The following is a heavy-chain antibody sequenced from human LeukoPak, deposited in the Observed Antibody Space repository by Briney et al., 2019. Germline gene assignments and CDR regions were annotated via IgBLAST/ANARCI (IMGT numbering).Heavy chain of an antibody. D-gene: IGHD6-6*01. CDR2: ISGSGGST. CDR1: GFTFSSYA. J-gene: IGHJ4*02. V-gene: IGHV3-23*01. CDR3: AKDLLAYSSSSPVDY. Sequence: PGGSLRLSCAASGFTFSSYAMSWVRQAPGKGLEWVSAISGSGGSTYYADSVKGRFTISRDNSKNTLYLQMNSLRAEDTAVYYCAKDLLAYSSSSPVDYWGQGTLVTVSS.